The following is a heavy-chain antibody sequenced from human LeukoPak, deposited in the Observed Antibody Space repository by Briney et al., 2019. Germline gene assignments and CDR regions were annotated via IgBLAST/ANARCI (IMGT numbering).Heavy chain of an antibody. D-gene: IGHD6-13*01. J-gene: IGHJ3*02. Sequence: SETLSLTCAVYGGSFSGYYWSWIRQPPGKGLEWIGEINHSGSTNYNPSLKSRVTISVDKSKNQFSLKLSSVAAADTAVYYCASIAAAGFGSLDAFDIWGQGTMVIVSS. CDR2: INHSGST. V-gene: IGHV4-34*01. CDR1: GGSFSGYY. CDR3: ASIAAAGFGSLDAFDI.